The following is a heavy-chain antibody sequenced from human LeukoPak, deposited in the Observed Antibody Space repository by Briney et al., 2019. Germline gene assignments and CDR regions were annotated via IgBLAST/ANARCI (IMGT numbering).Heavy chain of an antibody. CDR2: ISGSGGST. CDR1: GFTFSSYA. J-gene: IGHJ4*02. Sequence: GGSLRLSCAASGFTFSSYAMSWVRQAPGKGREWVSAISGSGGSTYYADSVKGRFTISRDNSKNTLYLQMNSLRAEDTAVYYCAKGRYSYLYYFDYWGQGTLVTVSS. CDR3: AKGRYSYLYYFDY. D-gene: IGHD5-18*01. V-gene: IGHV3-23*01.